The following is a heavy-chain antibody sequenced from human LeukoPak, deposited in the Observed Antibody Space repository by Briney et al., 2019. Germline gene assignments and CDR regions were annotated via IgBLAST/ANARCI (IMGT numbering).Heavy chain of an antibody. CDR3: ARGGLTAIVVVPSYFDY. CDR1: GGSFSGYY. J-gene: IGHJ4*02. CDR2: INHSGST. V-gene: IGHV4-34*01. Sequence: SETLSLTCAVYGGSFSGYYWSWIRQPPGKGLEWIGEINHSGSTNYNPSLKSRVTISVDTSENQFSLKLSSVTAADTAVYYCARGGLTAIVVVPSYFDYWGQGTLVTVSS. D-gene: IGHD2-2*01.